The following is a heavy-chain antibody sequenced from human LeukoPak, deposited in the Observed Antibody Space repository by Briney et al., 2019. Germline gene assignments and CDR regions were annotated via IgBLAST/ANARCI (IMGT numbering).Heavy chain of an antibody. D-gene: IGHD5-24*01. V-gene: IGHV4-59*01. J-gene: IGHJ3*02. Sequence: KPSETLSLTCTVSGDSINSYYWNWIRQLPGKGLEWIGYIYYSGRTDYNPSLKSRVTISVDTSKHQFSMKLKSVTAADTAVYFCARGRWLPNAFDIWGQGTMVTVFS. CDR1: GDSINSYY. CDR2: IYYSGRT. CDR3: ARGRWLPNAFDI.